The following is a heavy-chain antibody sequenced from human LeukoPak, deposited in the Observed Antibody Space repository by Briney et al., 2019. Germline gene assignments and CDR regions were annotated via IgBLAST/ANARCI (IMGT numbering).Heavy chain of an antibody. CDR1: GYPFNGYY. Sequence: GASVKVSFKASGYPFNGYYMHWVRPAPGQGLGWMGWINPNSGGTNYAQKFQGRVTMTRDTSISTAYMELSRLRSDDTAVYYCARGGHDYYDSSGNFDYWGQGTLVTVSS. J-gene: IGHJ4*02. V-gene: IGHV1-2*02. CDR2: INPNSGGT. CDR3: ARGGHDYYDSSGNFDY. D-gene: IGHD3-22*01.